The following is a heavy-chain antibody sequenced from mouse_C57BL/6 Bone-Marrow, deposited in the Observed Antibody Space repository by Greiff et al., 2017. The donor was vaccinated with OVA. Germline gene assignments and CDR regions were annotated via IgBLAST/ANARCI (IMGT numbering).Heavy chain of an antibody. Sequence: QVQLQQPGAELVKPGASVKLSCKASGYTFTSYWMQWVKQRPGQGLEWIGEIDPSDSYTNYNQKFKGKATLTVDTSSSTAYMQLSSLTSEDSAVYYCARIFLRFFDYWGQGTTLTVSS. V-gene: IGHV1-50*01. CDR3: ARIFLRFFDY. D-gene: IGHD1-1*01. CDR2: IDPSDSYT. CDR1: GYTFTSYW. J-gene: IGHJ2*01.